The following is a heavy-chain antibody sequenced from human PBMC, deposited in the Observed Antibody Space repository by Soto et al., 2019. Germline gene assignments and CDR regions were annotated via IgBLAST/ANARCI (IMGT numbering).Heavy chain of an antibody. CDR2: IYYSGST. D-gene: IGHD2-15*01. CDR3: ARAYCSGGSCQPFDY. V-gene: IGHV4-59*08. Sequence: SETLSLTCTVSGGSISSYYWSWIRQPPGKGLEWIGYIYYSGSTNYNPSLKSRVTISVDTSKNQFSLKLSSVTAADTAVYYCARAYCSGGSCQPFDYWGQGTLVTVSS. J-gene: IGHJ4*02. CDR1: GGSISSYY.